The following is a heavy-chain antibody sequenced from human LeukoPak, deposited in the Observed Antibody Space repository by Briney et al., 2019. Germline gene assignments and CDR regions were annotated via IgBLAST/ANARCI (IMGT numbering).Heavy chain of an antibody. CDR1: GYTFTSYG. V-gene: IGHV1-18*01. D-gene: IGHD4-23*01. Sequence: AAVKVSCKASGYTFTSYGISWVRQAPGQGPEWMGWISAYNGNTNYAQNLQGRVTMTTDTTTSTAYMELRSLGSDDTAVYYCARARTVAYYSYGMDVWGQGTTVTVSS. CDR2: ISAYNGNT. J-gene: IGHJ6*02. CDR3: ARARTVAYYSYGMDV.